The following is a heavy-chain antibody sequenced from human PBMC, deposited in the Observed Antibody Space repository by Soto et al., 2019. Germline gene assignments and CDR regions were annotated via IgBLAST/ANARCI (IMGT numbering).Heavy chain of an antibody. Sequence: QVRLQESGPGLVKPSETLSLTCTVSGASVSSDSYSWAWIRQPPGKGLEWIGCFYFTGSTKTNPSLQSRVSISVDESKNHMPQKLNSVSAADTAVYHCAKDPRFYRMDVWGQGTTVTVSS. CDR3: AKDPRFYRMDV. CDR1: GASVSSDSYS. V-gene: IGHV4-61*01. CDR2: FYFTGST. J-gene: IGHJ6*02.